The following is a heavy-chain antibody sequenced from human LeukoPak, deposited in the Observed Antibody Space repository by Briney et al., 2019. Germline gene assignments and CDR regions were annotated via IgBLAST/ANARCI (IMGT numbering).Heavy chain of an antibody. CDR2: ISFNNGNT. CDR3: ARGDTLIRGVNYGLDV. CDR1: GYTFTGYY. Sequence: ASVKVSCKASGYTFTGYYMHWVRQAPGQGLEWMGWISFNNGNTKYAQKLRGRVTMTTDTSTSTAYMDLRGLTSGDTAVYYCARGDTLIRGVNYGLDVWGQGTTVTVSS. J-gene: IGHJ6*02. V-gene: IGHV1-18*04. D-gene: IGHD3-10*01.